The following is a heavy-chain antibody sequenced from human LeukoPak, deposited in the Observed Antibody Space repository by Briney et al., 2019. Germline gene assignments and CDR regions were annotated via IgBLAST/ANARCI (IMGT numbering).Heavy chain of an antibody. CDR3: AREEYCSSTCCYTEY. Sequence: ASVKVSCKASGYTFTGYYMHWVRQAPGQGLEWMGWINPNSGGTNYAQKFQGRVTMTRDTSISTAYMELSRLRSDDTAVYYCAREEYCSSTCCYTEYWGQGTLVTVSS. D-gene: IGHD2-2*02. CDR2: INPNSGGT. V-gene: IGHV1-2*02. CDR1: GYTFTGYY. J-gene: IGHJ4*02.